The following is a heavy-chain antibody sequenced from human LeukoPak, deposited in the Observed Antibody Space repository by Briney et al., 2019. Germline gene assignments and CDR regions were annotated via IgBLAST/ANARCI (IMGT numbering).Heavy chain of an antibody. D-gene: IGHD6-19*01. CDR3: AREDSSGWDGAFDI. Sequence: ASVKVSCKASGYTFTGYYMHWVRQAPGQGLEWMGWINPNSGGTNYAQKFQGRVTMTRDTSISTAYMELSRLRSDDTAVYYCAREDSSGWDGAFDIWGQGTMVTVSS. V-gene: IGHV1-2*02. CDR1: GYTFTGYY. CDR2: INPNSGGT. J-gene: IGHJ3*02.